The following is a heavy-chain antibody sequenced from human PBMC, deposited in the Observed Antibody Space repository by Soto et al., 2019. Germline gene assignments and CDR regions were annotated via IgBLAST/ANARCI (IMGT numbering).Heavy chain of an antibody. CDR1: GDSMNGYY. CDR2: IYYRGNT. Sequence: QVQLRESGPGLVKPSETLSLTCTVSGDSMNGYYWSWIRQAPGKGLEWIGFIYYRGNTNYNPSLKSPVTISVDTSKNQFSLRVTSVTAADTARYFCARHRQRAFTGYESGFDSWGQGSLVTVSS. CDR3: ARHRQRAFTGYESGFDS. V-gene: IGHV4-59*08. D-gene: IGHD5-12*01. J-gene: IGHJ4*02.